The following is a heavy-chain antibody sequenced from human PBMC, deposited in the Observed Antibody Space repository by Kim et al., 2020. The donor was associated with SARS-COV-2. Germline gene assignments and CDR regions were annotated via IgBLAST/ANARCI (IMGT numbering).Heavy chain of an antibody. CDR3: VRGTIAPAGTDY. CDR2: MDPDGTTI. Sequence: GGSLRLSCAASGFTFSSYWFHWVRQAPEKGLVWVSRMDPDGTTINYADSVKGRFTISRDNAKNTLYLQMNSLRADDTAVYYCVRGTIAPAGTDYRGQGTLVTVSP. D-gene: IGHD6-13*01. J-gene: IGHJ4*02. CDR1: GFTFSSYW. V-gene: IGHV3-74*01.